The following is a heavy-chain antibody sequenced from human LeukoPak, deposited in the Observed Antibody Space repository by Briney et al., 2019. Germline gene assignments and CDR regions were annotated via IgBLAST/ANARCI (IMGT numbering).Heavy chain of an antibody. CDR2: IKQDGSEK. D-gene: IGHD2-2*01. CDR3: AREADIVVVPAATDHDAFDI. Sequence: GGSLRLSCAASGFTFSSYWMSWVRQAPGKGLEWVANIKQDGSEKYYVDSVKGRFTISRDNAKNSLYLQMNSLRAEDTAVYYCAREADIVVVPAATDHDAFDIWGQGTMVTVSS. V-gene: IGHV3-7*01. CDR1: GFTFSSYW. J-gene: IGHJ3*02.